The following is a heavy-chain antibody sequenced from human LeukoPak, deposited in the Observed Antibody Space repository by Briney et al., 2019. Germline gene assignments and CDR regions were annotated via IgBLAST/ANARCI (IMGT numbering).Heavy chain of an antibody. CDR2: TYYRSRWYN. D-gene: IGHD3-10*01. Sequence: SQTLSLTCAISGDSVSSNNAAWNWMRQSPSRCLEWLGRTYYRSRWYNDYAVSVKSRVIISPDTSKNQFSLQLTSVTPEDTALYFCARDYASSKRGFYFYMDVWGKGTTVTVSS. CDR1: GDSVSSNNAA. V-gene: IGHV6-1*01. J-gene: IGHJ6*03. CDR3: ARDYASSKRGFYFYMDV.